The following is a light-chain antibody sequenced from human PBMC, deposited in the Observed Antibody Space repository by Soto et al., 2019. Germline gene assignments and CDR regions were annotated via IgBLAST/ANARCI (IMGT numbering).Light chain of an antibody. J-gene: IGKJ1*01. CDR2: GAS. CDR1: QSVDSH. Sequence: EKVMTQSPATLSVSPGESATLSCRASQSVDSHLAWYQQKPGQAPRLLIYGASTRASGVPARFAGSGSGTEFTLTITSLQSEDFATYYCQHYNSYSEAFGQGTKVELK. V-gene: IGKV3-15*01. CDR3: QHYNSYSEA.